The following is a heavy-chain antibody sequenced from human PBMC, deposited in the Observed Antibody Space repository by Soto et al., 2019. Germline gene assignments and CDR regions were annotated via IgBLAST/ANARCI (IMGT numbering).Heavy chain of an antibody. CDR2: IYHTGST. J-gene: IGHJ4*02. V-gene: IGHV4-31*03. D-gene: IGHD6-13*01. CDR3: ARAAGTLRSRNCDY. CDR1: GGSISTVGHY. Sequence: SETLSLTCSVSGGSISTVGHYWTWIRQPPGKGLEWIGSIYHTGSTYYSKSLRSRLTMSVDTSKSQFSLRMSSVTAADTTVYYCARAAGTLRSRNCDYWGQGSLVTVSS.